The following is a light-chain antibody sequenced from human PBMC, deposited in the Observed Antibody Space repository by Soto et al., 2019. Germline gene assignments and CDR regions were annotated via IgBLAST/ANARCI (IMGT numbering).Light chain of an antibody. J-gene: IGLJ1*01. Sequence: QSVLTQPPSVSAAPGQRVTISCSGSSSNIGGNSVSWYQQLPGTAPKLLIYDDDKRPSGIPDRFSGSKSGTSATLGITGFQTGDEADYYCGSWDSSLSDYVFGTGTKVT. CDR1: SSNIGGNS. V-gene: IGLV1-51*01. CDR3: GSWDSSLSDYV. CDR2: DDD.